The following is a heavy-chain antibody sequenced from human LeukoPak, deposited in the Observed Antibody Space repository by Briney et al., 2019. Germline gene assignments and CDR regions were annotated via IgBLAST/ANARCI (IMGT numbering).Heavy chain of an antibody. V-gene: IGHV3-23*01. Sequence: PGGSLRFSCAAYGFTFSSYAMSGDRHAPGKGLEWVSAISGSGGSTSYADSVKGRFTISRDNSKNTLYLQMNSLRAEDTAVYYCAKGGYCSGGSCYSSFDYWGQGTLVTVSS. J-gene: IGHJ4*02. CDR3: AKGGYCSGGSCYSSFDY. CDR2: ISGSGGST. D-gene: IGHD2-15*01. CDR1: GFTFSSYA.